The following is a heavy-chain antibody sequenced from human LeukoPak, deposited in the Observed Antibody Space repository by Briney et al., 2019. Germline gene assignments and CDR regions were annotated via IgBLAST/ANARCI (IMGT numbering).Heavy chain of an antibody. CDR3: ARAGIAVAGTPGFDP. D-gene: IGHD6-19*01. CDR2: IYHDGST. Sequence: PSETLSLTCAVSGGSISSNNWWIWVRQSPEKGLEWIGEIYHDGSTNYNPSLKSRVTISVDTSKNQFSLKLSSVTAADTAVYYCARAGIAVAGTPGFDPWGQGTLVTVSS. CDR1: GGSISSNNW. V-gene: IGHV4-4*02. J-gene: IGHJ5*02.